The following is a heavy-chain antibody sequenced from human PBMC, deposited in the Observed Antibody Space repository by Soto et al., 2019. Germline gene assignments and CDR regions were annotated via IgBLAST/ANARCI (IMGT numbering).Heavy chain of an antibody. CDR3: ARDSSDYVPLSFDL. CDR2: IWYDGSNK. Sequence: QVQLVESGGGVVQPGRSLRLSCAASGFTFSSYGMHWVRQAPGKGLEWVAVIWYDGSNKYYADSVKCRFTISRDNSKNPLYLQMNSLRAEDTAVYYCARDSSDYVPLSFDLWGRGTLVTVSS. V-gene: IGHV3-33*01. CDR1: GFTFSSYG. D-gene: IGHD4-17*01. J-gene: IGHJ2*01.